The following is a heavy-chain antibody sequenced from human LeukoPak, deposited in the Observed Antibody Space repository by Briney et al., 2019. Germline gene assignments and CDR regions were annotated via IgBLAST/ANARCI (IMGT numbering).Heavy chain of an antibody. J-gene: IGHJ4*02. CDR2: FDPEDGET. CDR3: ATVRGSGYDYLAYYFDY. D-gene: IGHD5-12*01. V-gene: IGHV1-24*01. CDR1: GYTLTELS. Sequence: ASVKVSCKVSGYTLTELSMHWVRQAPGKGLEWMGGFDPEDGETIYAQKFQGRVTMTEDTSTDTAYMELSSLRSEDTAVYYCATVRGSGYDYLAYYFDYWGQGTLVTVSS.